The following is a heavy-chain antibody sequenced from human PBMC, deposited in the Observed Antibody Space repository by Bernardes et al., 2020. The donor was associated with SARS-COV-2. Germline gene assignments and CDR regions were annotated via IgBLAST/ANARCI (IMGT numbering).Heavy chain of an antibody. J-gene: IGHJ5*02. V-gene: IGHV4-59*01. Sequence: SETLSLTCTVSGGSISSYYWSWIRQPPGKGLEWIGYIYYSGSTNYNPSLKSRVTISVDTSKNQFSLKLSSVTAADTAVYYCARENYGSGSYYNAWFDPWGQGNLVTVSS. D-gene: IGHD3-10*01. CDR1: GGSISSYY. CDR2: IYYSGST. CDR3: ARENYGSGSYYNAWFDP.